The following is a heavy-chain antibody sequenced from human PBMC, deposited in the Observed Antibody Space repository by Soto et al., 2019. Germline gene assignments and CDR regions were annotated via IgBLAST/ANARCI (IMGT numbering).Heavy chain of an antibody. CDR2: IYHSGST. Sequence: ETLSLTCAVSGYSISSGYYWGWIRQPPGKGLEWIGSIYHSGSTYYNPSLKSRVTISVDTSKNQFSLKLSSVTAADTAVYYCARHPSSSSGWFDPWDQGTLVTVSS. V-gene: IGHV4-38-2*01. D-gene: IGHD6-6*01. CDR3: ARHPSSSSGWFDP. J-gene: IGHJ5*02. CDR1: GYSISSGYY.